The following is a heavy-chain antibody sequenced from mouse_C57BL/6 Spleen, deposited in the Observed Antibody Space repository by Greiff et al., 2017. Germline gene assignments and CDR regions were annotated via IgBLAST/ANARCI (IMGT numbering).Heavy chain of an antibody. CDR1: GYTFTSYW. CDR3: ARGVYWYFDV. Sequence: VQLQQPGAELVKPGASVKLSCKASGYTFTSYWMQWVKQRPGQGLEWIGEIDPSDSYTNYNQKFKGKATLTVDTSSSTAYMQLSSLTSEDSAVYYCARGVYWYFDVWGTGTTVTGSS. V-gene: IGHV1-50*01. J-gene: IGHJ1*03. CDR2: IDPSDSYT.